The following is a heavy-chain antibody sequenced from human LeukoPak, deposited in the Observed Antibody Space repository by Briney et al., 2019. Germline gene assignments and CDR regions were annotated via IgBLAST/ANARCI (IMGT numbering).Heavy chain of an antibody. CDR2: IYYSGST. D-gene: IGHD4-17*01. CDR1: GGSISSGDYS. Sequence: SETLSLTCTVSGGSISSGDYSWSWIRQPPGKGLEWIGYIYYSGSTYYNPSLKSRVTISVDTSKNQFSLKLSSVTAADTAVYYCARDATRWSNGDYGGDYWGQGTLVTVSS. CDR3: ARDATRWSNGDYGGDY. J-gene: IGHJ4*02. V-gene: IGHV4-30-4*01.